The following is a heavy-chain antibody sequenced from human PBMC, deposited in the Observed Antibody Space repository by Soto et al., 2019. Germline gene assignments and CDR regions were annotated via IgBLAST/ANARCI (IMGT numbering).Heavy chain of an antibody. Sequence: VGSLILSCASSVFTFISYSMSWFLQAPVNWVEWVSAISGSGGSTYYADSVKGRFTISRENSKNTLYLQMNSLRAEDTAVYYCAKAYYDFWSGYNYNWFEPWGQRNVVTVS. V-gene: IGHV3-23*01. D-gene: IGHD3-3*01. CDR1: VFTFISYS. CDR3: AKAYYDFWSGYNYNWFEP. J-gene: IGHJ5*02. CDR2: ISGSGGST.